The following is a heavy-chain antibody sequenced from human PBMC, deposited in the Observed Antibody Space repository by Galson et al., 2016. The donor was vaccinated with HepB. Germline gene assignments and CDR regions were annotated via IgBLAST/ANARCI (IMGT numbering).Heavy chain of an antibody. CDR2: ITGDRDNA. J-gene: IGHJ4*02. V-gene: IGHV3-43*01. CDR3: AKYHGGYSGFDD. Sequence: SLRLSCAASGFTFGTYTMHWLRQAPGEGLQWVSLITGDRDNAYYADSVKGRVTISRDNRKNSLYLQMNSLRTEDTALYYCAKYHGGYSGFDDWGQGTLVTVSS. CDR1: GFTFGTYT. D-gene: IGHD2-21*01.